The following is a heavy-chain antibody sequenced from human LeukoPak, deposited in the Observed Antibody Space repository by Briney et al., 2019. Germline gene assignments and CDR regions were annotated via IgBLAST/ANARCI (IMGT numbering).Heavy chain of an antibody. Sequence: SETLSLTCTVSGGSISISSSSYYWGWIRQPPGKGLEWIGYSYDRGNTNYNPSLKSRVTISVDTSKSQVSLNLRSVTAADTAVYYCARNNWSIDYGIDVWGQGTTVIVSS. V-gene: IGHV4-61*05. J-gene: IGHJ6*02. CDR3: ARNNWSIDYGIDV. CDR2: SYDRGNT. CDR1: GGSISISSSSYY. D-gene: IGHD1-20*01.